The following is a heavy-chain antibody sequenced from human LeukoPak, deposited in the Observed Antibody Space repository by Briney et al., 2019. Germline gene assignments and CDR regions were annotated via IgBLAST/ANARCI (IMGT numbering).Heavy chain of an antibody. CDR1: GFTFTSYG. J-gene: IGHJ5*02. D-gene: IGHD6-13*01. Sequence: GRSLRLSCAASGFTFTSYGMHWVRQAPGKGLEWVAVIWYDGSNKYYAHSVKGRFTISRDNSKNTLYLQMNSLRAEDTAVYYCARSSYSSSWTGWFDPWGQGTLVTVSS. V-gene: IGHV3-33*01. CDR2: IWYDGSNK. CDR3: ARSSYSSSWTGWFDP.